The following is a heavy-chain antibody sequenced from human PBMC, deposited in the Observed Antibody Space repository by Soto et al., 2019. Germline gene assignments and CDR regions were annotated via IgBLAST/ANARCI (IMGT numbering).Heavy chain of an antibody. V-gene: IGHV4-28*01. CDR2: IYYSATT. J-gene: IGHJ4*02. CDR3: ARREIQGPIDY. CDR1: GYSISSSNW. D-gene: IGHD1-26*01. Sequence: QVQLQESGPGLVKPSDTLSLTCAVSGYSISSSNWWGWIRQPPGKGLEWIGYIYYSATTYYNPSRKSRVTMSVDTSKDQFSLKLTSVTAVDTAVYYCARREIQGPIDYWGQGTLVTVSS.